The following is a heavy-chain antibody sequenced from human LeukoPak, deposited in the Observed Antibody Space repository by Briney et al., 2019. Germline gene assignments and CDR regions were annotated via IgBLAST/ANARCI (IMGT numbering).Heavy chain of an antibody. CDR2: AYYSGHT. D-gene: IGHD2-15*01. CDR1: GGSISDNY. CDR3: ARHPFATPFDY. J-gene: IGHJ4*02. V-gene: IGHV4-59*08. Sequence: SETLSPTCTVSGGSISDNYWSWIRQPPGKGLEWIGYAYYSGHTNYNSSLKSRVTMSLDTSKSQFSLRLSSVTAADTAVYFCARHPFATPFDYWGPGALVTVSS.